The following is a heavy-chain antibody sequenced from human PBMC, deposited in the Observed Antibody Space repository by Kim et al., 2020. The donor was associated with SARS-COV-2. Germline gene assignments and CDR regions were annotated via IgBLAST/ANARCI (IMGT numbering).Heavy chain of an antibody. V-gene: IGHV4-39*01. CDR1: GGSISSSSYY. Sequence: SETLSLTCTVSGGSISSSSYYWGWSRQPPGKGLEWIGSIYYSGSTYYNPSLKSRVTISVDTSKNQFSLKLSSVTAADTAVYYCARSFLWFGELLPPSWVSFYFDYWGQGTLVTVSS. D-gene: IGHD3-10*01. CDR2: IYYSGST. CDR3: ARSFLWFGELLPPSWVSFYFDY. J-gene: IGHJ4*02.